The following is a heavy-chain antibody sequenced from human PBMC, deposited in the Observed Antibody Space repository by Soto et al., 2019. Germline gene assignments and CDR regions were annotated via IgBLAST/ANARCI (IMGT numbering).Heavy chain of an antibody. CDR1: GGSISSYY. J-gene: IGHJ6*02. V-gene: IGHV4-59*01. D-gene: IGHD6-6*01. CDR2: IYYSGST. Sequence: SETLSLTCTVSGGSISSYYWSWIRQPPGKGLEWIGYIYYSGSTNYNPSLKSRVTISVDTSKNQFSLKLSSVTAADTAVYYCARESSSSSPHNGMDVWGQGTTVTVSS. CDR3: ARESSSSSPHNGMDV.